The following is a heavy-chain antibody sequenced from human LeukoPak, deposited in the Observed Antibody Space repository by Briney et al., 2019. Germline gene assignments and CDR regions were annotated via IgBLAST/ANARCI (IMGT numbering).Heavy chain of an antibody. CDR2: ISSSGSTI. D-gene: IGHD2-2*02. CDR3: ARYCSSTSCYTRGDY. J-gene: IGHJ4*02. CDR1: GFTFSDYY. V-gene: IGHV3-11*01. Sequence: VGSLRLSCAASGFTFSDYYMSWIRQAPGEGLEWVSYISSSGSTIYYADSVKGRFTISRDSAKNSLYLQMNSLRAEDTAVYYCARYCSSTSCYTRGDYWGQGTLVTVSS.